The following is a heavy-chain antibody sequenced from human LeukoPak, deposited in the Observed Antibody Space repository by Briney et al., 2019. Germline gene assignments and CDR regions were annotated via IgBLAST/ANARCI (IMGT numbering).Heavy chain of an antibody. J-gene: IGHJ5*02. Sequence: ASVKVSCKASGYTFTGYYMHWVRQAPGQGLEWMGRINPNSGGTNYAQKFQGRVTMTRDTSISTAYMELSRLRYDDTAVYYCARGEYCSGGTCHRNNWFDPWGQGTLVTVSS. CDR2: INPNSGGT. CDR3: ARGEYCSGGTCHRNNWFDP. D-gene: IGHD2-15*01. CDR1: GYTFTGYY. V-gene: IGHV1-2*06.